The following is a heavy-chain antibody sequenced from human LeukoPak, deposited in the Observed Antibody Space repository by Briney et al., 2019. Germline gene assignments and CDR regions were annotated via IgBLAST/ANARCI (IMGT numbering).Heavy chain of an antibody. CDR3: VRNLRYCSDGSCSP. J-gene: IGHJ4*02. CDR2: IYNGDGT. D-gene: IGHD2-15*01. Sequence: GGSLRLSCAAAGFRVRDNHMYWVRQAPGKGLEWVSVIYNGDGTGYADSVKGRFTISRDNSQNTVSLQMDSLRVGDTAVYFCVRNLRYCSDGSCSPWGQGTLVTVSS. V-gene: IGHV3-66*01. CDR1: GFRVRDNH.